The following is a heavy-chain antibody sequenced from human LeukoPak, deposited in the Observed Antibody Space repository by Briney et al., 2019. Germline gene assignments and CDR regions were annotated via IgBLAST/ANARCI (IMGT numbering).Heavy chain of an antibody. Sequence: SETLSLTCTVSGGSISSYYWSWIRQPPGKGLEWIGFIYYSGSTDYNPSPKSRVTISVDTSKNQVSLKLSSVTAADTAVYYCVRYSSSSRFDYWGQGTLVTVSS. D-gene: IGHD6-6*01. CDR3: VRYSSSSRFDY. V-gene: IGHV4-59*01. CDR2: IYYSGST. J-gene: IGHJ4*02. CDR1: GGSISSYY.